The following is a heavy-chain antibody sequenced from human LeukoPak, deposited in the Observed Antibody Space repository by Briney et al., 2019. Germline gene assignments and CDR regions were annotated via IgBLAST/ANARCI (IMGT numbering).Heavy chain of an antibody. V-gene: IGHV3-66*01. D-gene: IGHD3-10*01. CDR3: ARDVGSGSYRGVDY. J-gene: IGHJ4*02. Sequence: GGSLRLSCAASGFTVSSNYMSLVRQAPGKGLEWVSVIYSGGSTYYADSVKGRFTISRDNSKNTLYLQMNSLRAEDTAVYYCARDVGSGSYRGVDYWGQGTLVTVSS. CDR1: GFTVSSNY. CDR2: IYSGGST.